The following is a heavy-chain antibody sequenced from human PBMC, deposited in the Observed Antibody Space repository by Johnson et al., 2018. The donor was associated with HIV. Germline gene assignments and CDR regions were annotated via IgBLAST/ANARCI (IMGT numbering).Heavy chain of an antibody. V-gene: IGHV3-30*14. CDR1: GFTFSSYA. CDR3: ARVPWSLDAFDI. D-gene: IGHD2-15*01. Sequence: QVQLVESVGGVVQPGRSLRLSCAASGFTFSSYAMHWVRQAPGKGLEWVAVISYDGSNKYYADSVKGRFTISRDSSKNTLHLQMNSLNAEDTAVYYCARVPWSLDAFDIWGQGTMVHVSS. J-gene: IGHJ3*02. CDR2: ISYDGSNK.